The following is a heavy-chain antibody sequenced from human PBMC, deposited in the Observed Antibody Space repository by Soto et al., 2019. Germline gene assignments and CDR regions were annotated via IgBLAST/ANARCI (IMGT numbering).Heavy chain of an antibody. CDR3: AKDMGYSGAAGFDY. J-gene: IGHJ4*02. V-gene: IGHV3-9*01. D-gene: IGHD5-12*01. CDR2: ISWNSGSI. CDR1: GFTFDDYA. Sequence: PGGSVRLSCAASGFTFDDYAMHWVRQAPGKGLEWVSGISWNSGSIGYADSVKGRFTISRDNAKNSLYLQMNSLRAEDTALYYCAKDMGYSGAAGFDYWGQGTLVTVSS.